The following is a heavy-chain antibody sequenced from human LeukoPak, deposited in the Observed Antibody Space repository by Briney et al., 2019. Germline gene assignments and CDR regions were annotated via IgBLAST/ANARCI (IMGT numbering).Heavy chain of an antibody. Sequence: GGSLRLSCAASGFTFSNYWMHWVRQAPGKGLEWVSRINSDGGNKTYADSVKGRFTISRDNAKNTLYLQMSSLRVGDTAVYYCARSDYGDNYWGQGILVTVSS. CDR1: GFTFSNYW. CDR3: ARSDYGDNY. CDR2: INSDGGNK. D-gene: IGHD4-17*01. J-gene: IGHJ4*02. V-gene: IGHV3-74*01.